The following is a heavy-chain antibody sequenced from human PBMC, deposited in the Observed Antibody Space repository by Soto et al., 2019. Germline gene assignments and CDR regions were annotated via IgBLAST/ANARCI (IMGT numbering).Heavy chain of an antibody. Sequence: PSETLSLTCTVSSGSISSYYWSWIRQPPGKGLEWIGYIYYSGSTNYNPSLKSRVTISVDTSKNQFSLKLSSVTAADTAVYYCARRIPVGPFDYWGQGTLVTVSS. V-gene: IGHV4-59*08. D-gene: IGHD2-2*02. J-gene: IGHJ4*02. CDR2: IYYSGST. CDR3: ARRIPVGPFDY. CDR1: SGSISSYY.